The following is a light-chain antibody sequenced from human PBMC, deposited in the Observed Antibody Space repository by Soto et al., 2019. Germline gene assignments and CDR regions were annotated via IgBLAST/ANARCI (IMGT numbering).Light chain of an antibody. CDR2: LNNDGSH. Sequence: QPVLTQSPSASASLGASVKLTCTLSRGHSSYAIAWHQKQPGKGPRYLMDLNNDGSHTKGDGIPDRFSGSSSGADRFLIISGLQSEDEADYYRQTWGTGFQFFGGGTKLTVL. CDR1: RGHSSYA. J-gene: IGLJ2*01. CDR3: QTWGTGFQF. V-gene: IGLV4-69*01.